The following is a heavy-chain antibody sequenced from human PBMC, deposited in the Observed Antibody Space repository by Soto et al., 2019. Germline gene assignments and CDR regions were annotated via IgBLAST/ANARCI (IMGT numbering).Heavy chain of an antibody. Sequence: LSLTCAVSGGSISSGAYSWSWIRQPPGKGLEWIGYIYHSGGTYYNPSLKSRVTISVDRSKNQFSLKLSSVTAADTAVYYCARDLGLMVYAIYYYYGMDVWGQGTTVTVSS. CDR3: ARDLGLMVYAIYYYYGMDV. V-gene: IGHV4-30-2*01. CDR2: IYHSGGT. D-gene: IGHD2-8*02. CDR1: GGSISSGAYS. J-gene: IGHJ6*02.